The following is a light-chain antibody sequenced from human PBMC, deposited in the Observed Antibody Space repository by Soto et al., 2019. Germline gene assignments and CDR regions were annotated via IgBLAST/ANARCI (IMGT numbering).Light chain of an antibody. CDR3: QHYGGSPLT. V-gene: IGKV3-20*01. Sequence: EIVLTQSPGTLSLSPGEGATLSCRAGQSVSSSQLAWYQQQPGQATRLLVYGASSRATGIPDRFSGSVSGTDFTLAISRLEPEDFAVYYCQHYGGSPLTVGQGTRLEIK. CDR2: GAS. CDR1: QSVSSSQ. J-gene: IGKJ5*01.